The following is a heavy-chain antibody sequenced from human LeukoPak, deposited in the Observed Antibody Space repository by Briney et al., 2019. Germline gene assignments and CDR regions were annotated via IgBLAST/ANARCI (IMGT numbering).Heavy chain of an antibody. CDR1: GGSFSGYY. CDR3: ARAQLELGAFDI. D-gene: IGHD1-1*01. CDR2: INHSGST. Sequence: SETLSLTCAVYGGSFSGYYWSWIRQPPGKGLEWIGEINHSGSTNYNPSLKSRVTISVDTSKNQFSLKLSSVTAADTAVYYCARAQLELGAFDIWGQGTMVTVSS. V-gene: IGHV4-34*01. J-gene: IGHJ3*02.